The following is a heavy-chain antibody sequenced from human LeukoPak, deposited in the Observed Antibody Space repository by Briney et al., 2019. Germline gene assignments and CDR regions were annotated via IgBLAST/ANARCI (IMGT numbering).Heavy chain of an antibody. Sequence: QTGGSLRLSCVASGFTFSSYGMHWVRQAPGKGLEWVAFIREDGSNKYYADSVTGRFTISRDNSKNTLYLQMNSLRPEDTAVYYCARVTQGSTATYWGQGILVTVSS. CDR3: ARVTQGSTATY. CDR1: GFTFSSYG. CDR2: IREDGSNK. D-gene: IGHD4-23*01. J-gene: IGHJ4*02. V-gene: IGHV3-30*02.